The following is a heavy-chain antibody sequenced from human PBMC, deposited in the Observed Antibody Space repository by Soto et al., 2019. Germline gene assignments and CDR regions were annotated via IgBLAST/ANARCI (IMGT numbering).Heavy chain of an antibody. Sequence: EVQLLESGGGLVQPGGSLRLSCAASGFTFSSYAMSWVRQAPGKGLEWVSAISASGGSTYYADSVKGRFTISRDNSKNTLYLQMNSLRVEDTAVYYCAKDLGYSYGYGHVDYWGQGTLVTVSS. CDR1: GFTFSSYA. D-gene: IGHD5-18*01. CDR2: ISASGGST. J-gene: IGHJ4*02. CDR3: AKDLGYSYGYGHVDY. V-gene: IGHV3-23*01.